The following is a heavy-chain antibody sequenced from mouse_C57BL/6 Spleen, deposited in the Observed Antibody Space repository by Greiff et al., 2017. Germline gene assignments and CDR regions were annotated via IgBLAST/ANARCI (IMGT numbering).Heavy chain of an antibody. CDR1: GFTFSSYA. J-gene: IGHJ4*01. CDR3: ARDRDLYYAKDY. D-gene: IGHD3-1*01. CDR2: ISDGGSYT. V-gene: IGHV5-4*01. Sequence: EVKLVESGGGLVKPGGSLKLSCAASGFTFSSYAMSWVRQTPEKRLEWVATISDGGSYTYYPDNVKGRFTISRDNAKNNLYLQMSHLKSEDTAMYDCARDRDLYYAKDYWGQGTSVTVSS.